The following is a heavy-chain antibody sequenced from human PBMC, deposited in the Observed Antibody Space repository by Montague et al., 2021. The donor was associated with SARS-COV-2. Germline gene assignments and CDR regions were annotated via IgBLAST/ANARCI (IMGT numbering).Heavy chain of an antibody. D-gene: IGHD3-9*01. Sequence: SETLSLTCTVSGGSISSYYWSWIRQPPGKGLEWIGYIYYSGSTNYNPSLKSRVTISIDTSKNQFSLKLGSVTAADTAVYYCARHALGYFDWLNEGYFDYWGQGTLVTVSS. V-gene: IGHV4-59*08. CDR2: IYYSGST. J-gene: IGHJ4*02. CDR1: GGSISSYY. CDR3: ARHALGYFDWLNEGYFDY.